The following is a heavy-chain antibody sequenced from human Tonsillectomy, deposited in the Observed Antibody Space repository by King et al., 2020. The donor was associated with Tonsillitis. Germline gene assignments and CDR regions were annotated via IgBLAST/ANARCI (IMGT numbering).Heavy chain of an antibody. CDR3: ARADYYDTSGYYCLDY. V-gene: IGHV4-34*01. CDR2: INHSGST. J-gene: IGHJ4*02. D-gene: IGHD3-22*01. CDR1: GGSFSGYY. Sequence: VQLQQWGAGLLKPSGTLSLTCAVYGGSFSGYYWSWIRQPPGKGLEWVGEINHSGSTNYNPSLKSRVTTSVDTSKNQSSLKLSSVTAADTAVYYCARADYYDTSGYYCLDYWGLGTLVTVSS.